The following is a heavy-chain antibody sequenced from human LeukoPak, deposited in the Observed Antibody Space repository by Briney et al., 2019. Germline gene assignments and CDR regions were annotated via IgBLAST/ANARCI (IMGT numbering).Heavy chain of an antibody. D-gene: IGHD2-2*01. CDR2: IYYSGST. Sequence: SETLSLTCTVSGGSISSYYWSWIRQPPGKGLKWIGYIYYSGSTNYNPSLKSRVTISVDTSKNQFSLKLSSATAADTAVYYCARGYCSSTSCLIGDYYFDYWGQGTLVTVSS. CDR3: ARGYCSSTSCLIGDYYFDY. V-gene: IGHV4-59*01. J-gene: IGHJ4*02. CDR1: GGSISSYY.